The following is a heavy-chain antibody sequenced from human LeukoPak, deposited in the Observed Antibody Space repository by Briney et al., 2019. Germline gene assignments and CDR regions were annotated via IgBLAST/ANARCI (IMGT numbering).Heavy chain of an antibody. CDR1: GFTFSSYG. CDR2: IRYDGSNK. Sequence: PGGSLRLSCAASGFTFSSYGIHWVRQAPGKGLEWVAFIRYDGSNKYYADSVKGRFTISRDNAKNSLYLQMNSLRAEDTAVYYCARQYSGYDSALLYWGQGTLVTVSS. CDR3: ARQYSGYDSALLY. D-gene: IGHD5-12*01. V-gene: IGHV3-30*02. J-gene: IGHJ4*02.